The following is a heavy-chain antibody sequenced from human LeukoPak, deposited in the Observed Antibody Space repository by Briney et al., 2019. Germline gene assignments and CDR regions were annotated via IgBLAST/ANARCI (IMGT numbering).Heavy chain of an antibody. J-gene: IGHJ4*02. CDR2: IISYSGNT. D-gene: IGHD1-26*01. Sequence: AAVKVSCKASGYTFTSHVISRVRPAPGQGLEWMGWIISYSGNTNYAQKLQGRVTMTTDTSTRTAYMELRSLRSDDTAVYYCARVGSGSYRFDYWGQGTLVTAST. V-gene: IGHV1-18*01. CDR1: GYTFTSHV. CDR3: ARVGSGSYRFDY.